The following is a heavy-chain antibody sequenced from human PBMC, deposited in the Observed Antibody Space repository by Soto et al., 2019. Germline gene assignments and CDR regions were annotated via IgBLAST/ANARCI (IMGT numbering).Heavy chain of an antibody. Sequence: SETLSLTCTVSGDSISSDYWSWVRQPPGKGLEWIGYIYYSGGTNYNPSLKSRVTISIDRSKRQVSLKLSSVTAADTAVYHCAAHRKTEMSFESWGQGTLVTVSS. CDR3: AAHRKTEMSFES. D-gene: IGHD3-9*01. V-gene: IGHV4-59*08. CDR1: GDSISSDY. J-gene: IGHJ4*02. CDR2: IYYSGGT.